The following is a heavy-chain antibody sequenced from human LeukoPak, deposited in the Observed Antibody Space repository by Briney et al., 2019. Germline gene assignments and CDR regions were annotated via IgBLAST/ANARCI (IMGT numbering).Heavy chain of an antibody. J-gene: IGHJ4*02. V-gene: IGHV3-23*01. CDR2: ISGSGGGT. CDR1: GITLSNYG. D-gene: IGHD3-10*01. Sequence: GGSLRLSCAVSGITLSNYGMRWVRQAPGKGLEWVAGISGSGGGTNYADSVQGRYNISRDNPKNTLYLQMNSLRAEDTDVYFCAKRGVVIRVFLVGFHKEAYYFESWGQGALVTVSS. CDR3: AKRGVVIRVFLVGFHKEAYYFES.